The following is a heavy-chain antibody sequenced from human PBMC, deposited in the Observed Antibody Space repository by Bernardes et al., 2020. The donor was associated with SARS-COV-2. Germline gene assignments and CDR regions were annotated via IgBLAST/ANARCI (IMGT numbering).Heavy chain of an antibody. CDR1: GGSFSGYY. D-gene: IGHD4-17*01. CDR3: ARVGDYSYYFDY. CDR2: INHSGST. V-gene: IGHV4-34*01. Sequence: SETLSLTCAVYGGSFSGYYWNWIRKPPGKGLEWIGEINHSGSTNYNPSLKSRVTISVDTSKNQFSLKLSSVTAADTAVYYCARVGDYSYYFDYWGQGTLITVSS. J-gene: IGHJ4*02.